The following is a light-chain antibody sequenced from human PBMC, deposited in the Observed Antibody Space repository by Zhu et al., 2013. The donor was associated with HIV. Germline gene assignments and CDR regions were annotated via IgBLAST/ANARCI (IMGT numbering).Light chain of an antibody. CDR3: AAWDDSLSGFYV. Sequence: QSVLTQTPSASGTPGQRVTISCSASNFNIGKTTVSWYQQIPGTAPTLLIYSDDQRPSGVPDRFSASKSDTSASLSISGLQSEDEATYHCAAWDDSLSGFYVFGTGTKVSVL. CDR2: SDD. J-gene: IGLJ1*01. CDR1: NFNIGKTT. V-gene: IGLV1-44*01.